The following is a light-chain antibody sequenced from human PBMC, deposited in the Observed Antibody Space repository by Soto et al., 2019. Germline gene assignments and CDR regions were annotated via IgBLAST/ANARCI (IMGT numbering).Light chain of an antibody. CDR1: QSVSRSY. CDR2: GAS. J-gene: IGKJ2*01. Sequence: EIVLTQSPGTLSLSPGERATHSCRASQSVSRSYLAWYQQKPGQAPRLLIYGASSRATGIPDRFSGSGSGTDFTLTISRLEPEDFAVYYCQQYGSSPPYAFGQGTKLEIK. CDR3: QQYGSSPPYA. V-gene: IGKV3-20*01.